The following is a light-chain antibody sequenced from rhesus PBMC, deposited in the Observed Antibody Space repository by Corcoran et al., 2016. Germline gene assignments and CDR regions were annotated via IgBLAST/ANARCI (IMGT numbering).Light chain of an antibody. CDR2: KAS. J-gene: IGKJ3*01. CDR3: QHGYGTPCT. V-gene: IGKV1-74*01. Sequence: DIQMTQSPSSLSASVGDRVTITCRASENVDNYLNWYQQKTGKAPKLLIYKASTLQSGVPSRFSGSGSGTDYTFTISSLQPEDVATYYCQHGYGTPCTFGPGTKLAIK. CDR1: ENVDNY.